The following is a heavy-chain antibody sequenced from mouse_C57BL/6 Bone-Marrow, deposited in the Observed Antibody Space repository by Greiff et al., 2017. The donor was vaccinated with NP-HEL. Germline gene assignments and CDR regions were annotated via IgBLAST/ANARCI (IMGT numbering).Heavy chain of an antibody. V-gene: IGHV1-64*01. Sequence: QVQLQQPGAELVKPGASVKLSCKASGYTFTSYWMHWVKQRPGQGLEWIGMIHPNSGSTNYNEKFKSKATLTVDKSSSTAYMQLSSLTSEDSAVYYCARERIGYGSSYVGYAMDYWGQGTSVTVSS. D-gene: IGHD1-1*01. CDR1: GYTFTSYW. J-gene: IGHJ4*01. CDR2: IHPNSGST. CDR3: ARERIGYGSSYVGYAMDY.